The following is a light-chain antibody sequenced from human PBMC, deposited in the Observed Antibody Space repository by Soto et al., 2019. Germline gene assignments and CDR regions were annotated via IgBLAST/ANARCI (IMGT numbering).Light chain of an antibody. J-gene: IGLJ3*02. Sequence: QSALTQPASVSGSPGQSITISCTGTSSDVGGYNYVSWFQQHPGKAPNLKIYEVSNRPSGVSNRFSGSKSGYTASLTISELQAEDEADYYCTSFTSRSTWVFGGGTKLTVL. CDR3: TSFTSRSTWV. CDR2: EVS. CDR1: SSDVGGYNY. V-gene: IGLV2-14*03.